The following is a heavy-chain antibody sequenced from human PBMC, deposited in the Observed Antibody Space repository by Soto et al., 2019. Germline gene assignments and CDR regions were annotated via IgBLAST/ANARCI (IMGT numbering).Heavy chain of an antibody. Sequence: QVQLVQSGAEVKKPGSSVKVSCKASGGTFSSYAISWVRQAPGQGLEWMGGILPIFGTANYAQKFQGRVTITADESTSTAYMELSSLRSEDTAVYYGARDKPNYGSGSEYYDYYGMDVWGQGTTGTVAS. D-gene: IGHD3-10*01. J-gene: IGHJ6*02. V-gene: IGHV1-69*01. CDR2: ILPIFGTA. CDR3: ARDKPNYGSGSEYYDYYGMDV. CDR1: GGTFSSYA.